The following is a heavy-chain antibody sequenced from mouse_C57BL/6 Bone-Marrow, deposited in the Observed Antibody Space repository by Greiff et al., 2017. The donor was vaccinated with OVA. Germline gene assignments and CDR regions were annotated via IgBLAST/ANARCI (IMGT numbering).Heavy chain of an antibody. CDR1: GYTFTDYE. J-gene: IGHJ4*01. CDR2: IDPETGGT. V-gene: IGHV1-15*01. CDR3: TRDYSNYYAMDY. Sequence: QVQLQQSGAELVRPGASVTLSCKASGYTFTDYEMHWVKQTPVHGLEWIGAIDPETGGTAYNQKFKGKAILTADKSSSTAYMELRSLTSEDSAVDYCTRDYSNYYAMDYWGQGTSVTVSS. D-gene: IGHD2-5*01.